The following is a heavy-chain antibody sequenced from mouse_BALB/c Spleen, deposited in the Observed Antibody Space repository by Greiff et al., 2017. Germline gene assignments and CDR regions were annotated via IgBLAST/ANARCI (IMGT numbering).Heavy chain of an antibody. CDR3: AQGDAMDY. CDR1: GYTFTSYW. J-gene: IGHJ4*01. V-gene: IGHV1-7*01. Sequence: QVQLQQSGAELAKPGASVKMSCKASGYTFTSYWMHWVNQRPGQGLEWIGYINPSTGYTEYNQKFKDKATLTADKSSSTAYMQLSSLTSEDSAVYYCAQGDAMDYWGQGTSVTVSS. CDR2: INPSTGYT.